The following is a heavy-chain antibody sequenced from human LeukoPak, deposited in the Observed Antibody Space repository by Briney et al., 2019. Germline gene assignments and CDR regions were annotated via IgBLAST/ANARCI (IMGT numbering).Heavy chain of an antibody. V-gene: IGHV1-24*01. CDR3: ATDLNMDTALGI. D-gene: IGHD5-18*01. CDR1: GYTLTELS. CDR2: FDPEDGET. J-gene: IGHJ3*01. Sequence: ASVKVSCKVSGYTLTELSMHWVRQAPGKGLEWMGGFDPEDGETINAQKFQGRVTMTEDTSTDTAYMELSSLRSEDTAVYYCATDLNMDTALGIWGQGTMVTVSS.